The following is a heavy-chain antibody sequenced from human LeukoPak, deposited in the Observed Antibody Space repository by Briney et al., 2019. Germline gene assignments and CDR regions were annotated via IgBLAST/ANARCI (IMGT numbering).Heavy chain of an antibody. CDR2: INHSGST. J-gene: IGHJ5*02. CDR3: ARLQYCSGTSCYWFDP. Sequence: SETLSLTCAVYGGSFSGYYWSWIRQPPGKGLEWIGEINHSGSTNYNPSLKSRVTISVDTSKNQFSLRLSSVTAADTAVYYCARLQYCSGTSCYWFDPWGQGTLVTVSS. D-gene: IGHD2-2*01. V-gene: IGHV4-34*01. CDR1: GGSFSGYY.